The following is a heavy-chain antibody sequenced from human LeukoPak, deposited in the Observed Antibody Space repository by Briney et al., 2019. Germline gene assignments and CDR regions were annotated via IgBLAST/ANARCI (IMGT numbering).Heavy chain of an antibody. CDR3: AHSSYYYDSSGSFDY. J-gene: IGHJ4*02. Sequence: SGPTLVKPTQTRTLTCTFSGFSLSTSGVGVGWIRQPPGKALEWLALIYWNDDKRYSPSLKSRLTITKDTSKNQVVLTMTNMDPVDTATYYCAHSSYYYDSSGSFDYWGQGTLVTVSS. CDR2: IYWNDDK. V-gene: IGHV2-5*01. D-gene: IGHD3-22*01. CDR1: GFSLSTSGVG.